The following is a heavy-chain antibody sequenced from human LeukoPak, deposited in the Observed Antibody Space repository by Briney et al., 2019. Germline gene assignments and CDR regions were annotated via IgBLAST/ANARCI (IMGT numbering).Heavy chain of an antibody. CDR3: ARDEMVGPTNFDY. D-gene: IGHD1-26*01. CDR1: GFTFSNYW. CDR2: IRQDGNEI. J-gene: IGHJ4*02. V-gene: IGHV3-7*01. Sequence: PGGSLRLSCTASGFTFSNYWMSWVRQIPGKGLEWVANIRQDGNEIYYVDSVKGRFTISRDNAKNSLYLQMNSLGAEDTAVYYCARDEMVGPTNFDYWGQGTLVTVSS.